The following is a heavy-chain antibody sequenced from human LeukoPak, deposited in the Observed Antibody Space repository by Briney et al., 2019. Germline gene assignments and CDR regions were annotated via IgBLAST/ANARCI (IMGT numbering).Heavy chain of an antibody. V-gene: IGHV3-74*01. Sequence: PGGSLRLSCAASGFTFSSYWMHWVRQAPGKGLVWVSRINSDGSSTSYADSVKGRFTISRDNAKNTLYLQMNSLRAEDTAVHYCARTAYYDSSGYYVPYFDYWGQGTLVTVSS. CDR3: ARTAYYDSSGYYVPYFDY. CDR1: GFTFSSYW. J-gene: IGHJ4*02. D-gene: IGHD3-22*01. CDR2: INSDGSST.